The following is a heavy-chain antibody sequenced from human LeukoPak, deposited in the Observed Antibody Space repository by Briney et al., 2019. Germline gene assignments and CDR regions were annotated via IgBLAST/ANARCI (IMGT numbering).Heavy chain of an antibody. Sequence: GGSLRLSCAASGFTFSSYWMHWVRQAPGEGLVWVSRINPDGSSTNYADSGKGRFTISRDNAKNTLYLQMNSLRAEDTAVYYCVSSLGGNDNWGQGTLVSASS. CDR1: GFTFSSYW. CDR3: VSSLGGNDN. V-gene: IGHV3-74*01. CDR2: INPDGSST. J-gene: IGHJ4*02.